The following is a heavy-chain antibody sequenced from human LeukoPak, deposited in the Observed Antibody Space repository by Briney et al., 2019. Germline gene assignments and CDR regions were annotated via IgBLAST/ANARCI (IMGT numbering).Heavy chain of an antibody. CDR1: GFTFSSYG. CDR2: ISGSGGST. D-gene: IGHD3-3*01. CDR3: ARDYDFWDPLDY. Sequence: GGSLRLSCVVSGFTFSSYGMTWVRQAPAKGLEWVSAISGSGGSTYYAESVKGRFTISRDNSKNTLYLQMNSLRAEDTAVYFCARDYDFWDPLDYWGQGTLVTVSS. V-gene: IGHV3-23*01. J-gene: IGHJ4*02.